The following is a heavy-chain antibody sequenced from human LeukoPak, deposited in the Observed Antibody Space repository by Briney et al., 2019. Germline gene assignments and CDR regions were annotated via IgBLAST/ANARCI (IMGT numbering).Heavy chain of an antibody. J-gene: IGHJ3*02. CDR2: IYYSGST. Sequence: SETLSLTCTVSGGSISSYYWSWIRQPPGKGLEWIGYIYYSGSTNYNPSLKSRATISVDTSKNQFSLKLSSVTAADTAVYYCARYGYCSSTSCYRAFDIWGQGTMVTVSS. CDR3: ARYGYCSSTSCYRAFDI. D-gene: IGHD2-2*02. CDR1: GGSISSYY. V-gene: IGHV4-59*01.